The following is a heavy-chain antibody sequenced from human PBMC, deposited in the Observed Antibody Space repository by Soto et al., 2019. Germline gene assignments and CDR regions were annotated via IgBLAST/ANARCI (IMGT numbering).Heavy chain of an antibody. CDR1: GFTFSSYA. CDR3: ARDGDIVLPHPGPYYYYGMDV. D-gene: IGHD2-15*01. V-gene: IGHV3-30-3*01. J-gene: IGHJ6*02. CDR2: ISYDGSNK. Sequence: GGSLRLSCAASGFTFSSYAMHWVRQAPGKGLEWVAVISYDGSNKYYADSVKGRFTISRDNSKNTLYLQMNSLRAEDTAVYYCARDGDIVLPHPGPYYYYGMDVWGQGTTVTVSS.